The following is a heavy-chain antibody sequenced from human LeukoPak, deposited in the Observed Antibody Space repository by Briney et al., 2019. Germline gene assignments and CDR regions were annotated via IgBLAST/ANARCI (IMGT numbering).Heavy chain of an antibody. V-gene: IGHV3-74*03. CDR1: GFPFRTYA. Sequence: GGSLTLSCTASGFPFRTYAMHWLRQPPGKGLVWVSRISPDGTSRAYADSVQGRFIIYRDYAKNTLSLQMNSLTTEDTAVYYCTRDGGLLPDNWGKGTLVTVSS. CDR3: TRDGGLLPDN. CDR2: ISPDGTSR. D-gene: IGHD2-21*02. J-gene: IGHJ4*02.